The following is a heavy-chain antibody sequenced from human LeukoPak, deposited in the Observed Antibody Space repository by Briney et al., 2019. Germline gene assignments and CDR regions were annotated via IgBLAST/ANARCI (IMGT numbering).Heavy chain of an antibody. D-gene: IGHD3-10*01. CDR2: ISGSGGST. CDR1: GFTFSSYA. Sequence: GGSLRLSCAASGFTFSSYAMSWVRQAPGKGLEWVSAISGSGGSTYYADSVKGRFTISRDNSKNTVSLQMHSLRAEDTALYYCAKGRGPGADFDYWGQGSLVTVSS. V-gene: IGHV3-23*01. J-gene: IGHJ4*02. CDR3: AKGRGPGADFDY.